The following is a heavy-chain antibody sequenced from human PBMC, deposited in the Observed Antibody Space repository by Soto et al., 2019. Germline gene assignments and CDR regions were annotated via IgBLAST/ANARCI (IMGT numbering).Heavy chain of an antibody. CDR1: GFAFSSHG. CDR2: TWYDGNNK. Sequence: QVHLVESGGGVVQPGRSLRLSCAASGFAFSSHGMHWVRQAPGKGLEWVAATWYDGNNKYYGDSVKGRFTISKDNSKNTLYLQMNNLRAEDTAVYYCGRDQVRDIWSEEYTAEKDYYVIDVWGQGTTVTVSS. CDR3: GRDQVRDIWSEEYTAEKDYYVIDV. D-gene: IGHD3-3*01. V-gene: IGHV3-33*01. J-gene: IGHJ6*02.